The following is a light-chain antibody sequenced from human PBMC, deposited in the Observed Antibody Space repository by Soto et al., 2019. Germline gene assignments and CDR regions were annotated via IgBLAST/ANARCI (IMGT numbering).Light chain of an antibody. J-gene: IGKJ1*01. V-gene: IGKV3-20*01. CDR1: QSVSSSY. CDR3: QQYGSPTWR. Sequence: ETMWTSSHRNLAVSAKRIDLRACRTSQSVSSSYLAWYQQKPGQAPRLLIYGASSRATGIPDRFSGSGSGTEFALTISRLEPEDFALYYCQQYGSPTWRFGQGTKVDI. CDR2: GAS.